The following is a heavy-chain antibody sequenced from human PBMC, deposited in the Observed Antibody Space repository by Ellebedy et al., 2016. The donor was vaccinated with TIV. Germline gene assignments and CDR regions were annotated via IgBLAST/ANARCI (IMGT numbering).Heavy chain of an antibody. D-gene: IGHD1-26*01. J-gene: IGHJ4*02. V-gene: IGHV4-4*02. Sequence: MPSETLSLTCAVSGASINNSDWWTWVRQPPGKGLEWIAEIFHGGSTNYNPSLKSRVTISLDKSKNQVSLKLSSVTAADTAVYYCARDHQYDKRWAFDYWGQGNMVTVSS. CDR3: ARDHQYDKRWAFDY. CDR1: GASINNSDW. CDR2: IFHGGST.